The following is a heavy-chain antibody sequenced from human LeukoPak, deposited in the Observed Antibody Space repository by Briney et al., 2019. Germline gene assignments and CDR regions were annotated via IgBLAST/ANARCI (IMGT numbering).Heavy chain of an antibody. CDR3: ARGGAFDI. J-gene: IGHJ3*02. Sequence: ASVKVSCKASGGTFSSYAISWVRQAPGQGLEWMGIINPSGGSTSYAQKFQGRVTMTRDMSTSTVYMELSSLRSEDTAVYYCARGGAFDIWGQGTMVTVSS. CDR2: INPSGGST. V-gene: IGHV1-46*01. CDR1: GGTFSSYA.